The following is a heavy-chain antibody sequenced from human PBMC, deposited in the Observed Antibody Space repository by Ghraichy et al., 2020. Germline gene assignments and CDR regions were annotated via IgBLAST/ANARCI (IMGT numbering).Heavy chain of an antibody. CDR3: ARERANVETTVLGTYYYDYIDV. CDR1: GFTFSNNS. J-gene: IGHJ6*03. V-gene: IGHV3-66*02. Sequence: GGSLRLSCAASGFTFSNNSMSWVRQAPGKGLEWVSVIYSGSTTSYADAVKGRFTISSDNSKNTLYLQMNSMRAEDTAVYYCARERANVETTVLGTYYYDYIDVWGRGTTVTVSS. CDR2: IYSGSTT. D-gene: IGHD1-1*01.